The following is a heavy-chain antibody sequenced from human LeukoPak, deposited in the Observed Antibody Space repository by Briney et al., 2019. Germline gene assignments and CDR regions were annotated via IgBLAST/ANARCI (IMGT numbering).Heavy chain of an antibody. CDR3: VRGSGYLYYYYYGMDV. J-gene: IGHJ6*02. V-gene: IGHV3-30*03. CDR2: ISYDGSNK. D-gene: IGHD3-3*01. Sequence: GRSLRLSCAASGFTFSSYGMHWVRQAPGKGLEWVAVISYDGSNKYYADSVKGRFTVSRDNSKNTLYLQMNSLRAEDTPVYYCVRGSGYLYYYYYGMDVWGQGTTVTVSS. CDR1: GFTFSSYG.